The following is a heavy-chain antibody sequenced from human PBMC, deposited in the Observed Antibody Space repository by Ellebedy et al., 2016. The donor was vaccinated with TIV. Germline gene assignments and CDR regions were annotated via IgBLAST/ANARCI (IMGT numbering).Heavy chain of an antibody. CDR1: GYIFTTYW. V-gene: IGHV5-51*01. CDR2: IYPGDSDT. J-gene: IGHJ4*02. D-gene: IGHD3-22*01. CDR3: ARGPRFYYDLSGYSFDY. Sequence: GESLKISXKVSGYIFTTYWIGWVRQMPGKGLEWVGIIYPGDSDTRYKPSFQGQVTISADRSISTAYLQWSSLKASDTAIYYCARGPRFYYDLSGYSFDYWGQGTLVTVSS.